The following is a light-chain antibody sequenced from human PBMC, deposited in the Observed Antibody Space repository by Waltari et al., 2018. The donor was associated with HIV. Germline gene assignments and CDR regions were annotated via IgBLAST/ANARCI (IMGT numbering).Light chain of an antibody. V-gene: IGKV3-15*01. CDR2: GAS. J-gene: IGKJ3*01. CDR1: QSLGTN. Sequence: EKVMTQSPPTLPVSQGESAPPPCRASQSLGTNLAWYQERPGQAPRVLIYGASTRATGVPDRFSGSGSGTEFTLTISGLQSEDFAVYYCHQYSDWPFTFGPGTKVDI. CDR3: HQYSDWPFT.